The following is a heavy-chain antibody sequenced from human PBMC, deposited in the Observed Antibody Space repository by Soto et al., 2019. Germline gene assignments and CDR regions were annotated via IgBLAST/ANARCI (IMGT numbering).Heavy chain of an antibody. CDR2: ISGSGGST. CDR3: AKDRVIAAAGYSNWFDP. CDR1: GFTFSSYA. J-gene: IGHJ5*02. Sequence: GGSLRLSCVASGFTFSSYAMSWVRHAPGKGLEWVSAISGSGGSTYYADSVKGRFTISRDNSKNTLYLQMNSLRAEDTAVYYCAKDRVIAAAGYSNWFDPWGQGTLVTVSS. V-gene: IGHV3-23*01. D-gene: IGHD6-13*01.